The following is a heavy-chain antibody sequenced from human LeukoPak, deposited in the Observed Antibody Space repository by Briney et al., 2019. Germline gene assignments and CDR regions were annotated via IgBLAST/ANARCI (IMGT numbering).Heavy chain of an antibody. CDR1: GFTFSSYW. J-gene: IGHJ5*02. D-gene: IGHD6-19*01. Sequence: GGSLRLSCAASGFTFSSYWMSWVRQAPGKGLEWVANIKQDGSDKYYVDSVKGRFTISRDNPKNSVYLQMNSLRAEDTALYYCARAVAENWFDPWGQGTLVTVSS. CDR2: IKQDGSDK. CDR3: ARAVAENWFDP. V-gene: IGHV3-7*01.